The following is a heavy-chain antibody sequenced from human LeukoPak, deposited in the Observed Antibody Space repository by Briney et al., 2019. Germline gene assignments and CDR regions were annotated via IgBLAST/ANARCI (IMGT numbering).Heavy chain of an antibody. CDR3: AREQVVTAINFDY. V-gene: IGHV3-7*01. J-gene: IGHJ4*02. D-gene: IGHD2-21*02. Sequence: GGSLRLSCAASGFTFSSYWMSWVRQAPGKGLEWVANIKQDGSEKYYVDSVKGRFTISRDNAKNSLYLQMNSLRAEDTAVYYCAREQVVTAINFDYWGQGTLVTVSS. CDR1: GFTFSSYW. CDR2: IKQDGSEK.